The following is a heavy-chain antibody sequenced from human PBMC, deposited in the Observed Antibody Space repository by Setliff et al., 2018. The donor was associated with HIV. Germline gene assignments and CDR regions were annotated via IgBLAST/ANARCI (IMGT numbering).Heavy chain of an antibody. CDR2: ISSSTGTTK. CDR3: ARLNWGP. J-gene: IGHJ5*02. CDR1: GFTFRSYE. Sequence: PGGSLRLSCAASGFTFRSYEMNWVRQAPGKGLEWISYISSSTGTTKYYADSVKGRFTISRDNAKNSLSLQMDGLRAEDTAIYYCARLNWGPWGPGTVVTVSS. V-gene: IGHV3-48*03. D-gene: IGHD7-27*01.